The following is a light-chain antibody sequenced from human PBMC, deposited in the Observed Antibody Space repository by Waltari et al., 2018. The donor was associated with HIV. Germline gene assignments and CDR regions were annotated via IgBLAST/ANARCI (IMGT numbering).Light chain of an antibody. Sequence: QSVLTQPPSASGTPGRRVTIPCSGSSSNIGSNTVNWYQQLPGTAPKLLLYSNNHRPSGVPDRFSGSKSGTSASLAISGLQSEDEADYYCAAWDGSLNGRVFGGGTKLTVL. CDR1: SSNIGSNT. CDR3: AAWDGSLNGRV. J-gene: IGLJ3*02. CDR2: SNN. V-gene: IGLV1-44*01.